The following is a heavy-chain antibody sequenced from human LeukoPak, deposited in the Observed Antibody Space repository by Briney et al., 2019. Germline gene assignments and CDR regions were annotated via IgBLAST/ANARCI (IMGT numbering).Heavy chain of an antibody. CDR1: GFTFSSYA. Sequence: PGGSLRLSCAASGFTFSSYAMSWVRQAPGKGLEWVSAISGSGGSTYYADSVKGRFTISRDNSKNTLYLQMNSLRAEDTAVYYCAKALGLRAYYYYGMDVWGQGTTVTVSS. CDR3: AKALGLRAYYYYGMDV. CDR2: ISGSGGST. J-gene: IGHJ6*02. D-gene: IGHD4-17*01. V-gene: IGHV3-23*01.